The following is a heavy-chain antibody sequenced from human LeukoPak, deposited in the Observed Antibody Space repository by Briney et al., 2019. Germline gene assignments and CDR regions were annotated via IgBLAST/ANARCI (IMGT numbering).Heavy chain of an antibody. V-gene: IGHV1-2*02. Sequence: ASVKVSCKASGYTFTGYYMHWVRQAPGQGLEWMGWINPNSGGTNYAQKFQGRVTMTRDTSISTAYMELSRLRSDDTAVYYCARDRVTRGYNYGIPLYGLDVWGQGTTVTVSS. CDR2: INPNSGGT. J-gene: IGHJ6*02. CDR1: GYTFTGYY. CDR3: ARDRVTRGYNYGIPLYGLDV. D-gene: IGHD5-18*01.